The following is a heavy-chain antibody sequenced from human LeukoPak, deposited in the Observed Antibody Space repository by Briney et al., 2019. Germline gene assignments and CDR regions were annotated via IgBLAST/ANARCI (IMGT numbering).Heavy chain of an antibody. Sequence: GGSLRLSCAASGFTFSNAWMSWVRQAPGKGLEWVSYISSSGSTIYYADSVKGRFTISRDNAKNSLYLQMNSLRAEDTAMYYCARVRGWKYFDYWGQGTLVTVSS. CDR1: GFTFSNAW. CDR3: ARVRGWKYFDY. CDR2: ISSSGSTI. D-gene: IGHD1-1*01. J-gene: IGHJ4*02. V-gene: IGHV3-11*04.